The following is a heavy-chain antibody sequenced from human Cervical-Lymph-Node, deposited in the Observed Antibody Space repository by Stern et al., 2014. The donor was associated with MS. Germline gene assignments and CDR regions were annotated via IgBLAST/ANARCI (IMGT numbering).Heavy chain of an antibody. CDR1: GYNFRSYG. Sequence: QVQLVQSGAEVKKPGASVKVSCKASGYNFRSYGITWVRQAPGQGLEWMGCMTAYNSNINYAQQFQGRVSMTRDTSTSIAYMELTSLRSDDTAVYYCAREAGGGFGDYLRYWGQGILVTVSS. CDR3: AREAGGGFGDYLRY. J-gene: IGHJ4*02. D-gene: IGHD4-17*01. V-gene: IGHV1-18*01. CDR2: MTAYNSNI.